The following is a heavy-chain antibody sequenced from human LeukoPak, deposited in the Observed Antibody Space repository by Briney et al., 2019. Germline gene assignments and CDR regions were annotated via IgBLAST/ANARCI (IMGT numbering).Heavy chain of an antibody. CDR3: ATRLAYSSSWYHPFDP. Sequence: GGSLRLXCAASGFTFSSYWMHWVRQAPGKELVWVSRINSDGSGTSYADSVKGRFTISRDNAKNTLYLQMNSLRAEDTAVYYCATRLAYSSSWYHPFDPWGQGTLVTVSS. V-gene: IGHV3-74*01. D-gene: IGHD6-13*01. CDR2: INSDGSGT. CDR1: GFTFSSYW. J-gene: IGHJ5*02.